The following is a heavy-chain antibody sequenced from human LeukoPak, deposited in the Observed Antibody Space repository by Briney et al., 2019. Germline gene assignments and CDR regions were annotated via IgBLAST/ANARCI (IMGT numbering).Heavy chain of an antibody. D-gene: IGHD4-17*01. Sequence: GSLRLSCAASGFTFSSYTMHWVCQAPGKGLEWVAVISYDGSNKYYVDSVKGRFTISRDNSKNTLYLQMNSLRAEDTAVYYCARRAGVDYGDYAAYYMDVWGKGTTVTVSS. J-gene: IGHJ6*03. CDR3: ARRAGVDYGDYAAYYMDV. CDR2: ISYDGSNK. CDR1: GFTFSSYT. V-gene: IGHV3-30*04.